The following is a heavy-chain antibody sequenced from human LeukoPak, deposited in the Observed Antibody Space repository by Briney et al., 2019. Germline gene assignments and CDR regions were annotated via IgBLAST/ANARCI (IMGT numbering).Heavy chain of an antibody. CDR2: ISYDGSNK. CDR3: ASALDTDCSSSSCADY. CDR1: GFTFSSYA. V-gene: IGHV3-30-3*01. Sequence: GGSLRLSCAASGFTFSSYAMHWVRQAPGKGLEWVAVISYDGSNKYYADSVKGRFTISRDNSKNMLYLQMNSLRAEETAAYYCASALDTDCSSSSCADYWGQGTLVTVSS. D-gene: IGHD2-2*01. J-gene: IGHJ4*02.